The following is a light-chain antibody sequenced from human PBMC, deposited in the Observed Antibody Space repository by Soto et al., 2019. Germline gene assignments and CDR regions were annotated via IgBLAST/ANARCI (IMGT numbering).Light chain of an antibody. CDR1: SSNIGNNY. J-gene: IGLJ1*01. V-gene: IGLV1-51*02. CDR3: GTWDSSLSASYV. CDR2: ENN. Sequence: QSVLTQPPSVSAAPGQKVTISCSGSSSNIGNNYVSWYQQLPGTAPKLLIYENNKRPSGIPDRFSGSKSGTSATLGITGLQTGDEADYYFGTWDSSLSASYVFGTGTKLTVL.